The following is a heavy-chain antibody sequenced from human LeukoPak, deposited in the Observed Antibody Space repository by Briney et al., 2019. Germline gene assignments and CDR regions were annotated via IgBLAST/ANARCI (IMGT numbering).Heavy chain of an antibody. CDR1: GFSFSNFW. CDR3: TRTLIDSRPEVPDEY. D-gene: IGHD4-11*01. J-gene: IGHJ4*02. Sequence: GGSLRLSCAGSGFSFSNFWMTWVRQAPGKGLEWVANIRQDGGETYYVDSVKGRFTISRDNAMNSLFLQMNSLRAEDTAVYYCTRTLIDSRPEVPDEYWGQGTLVTVSS. CDR2: IRQDGGET. V-gene: IGHV3-7*01.